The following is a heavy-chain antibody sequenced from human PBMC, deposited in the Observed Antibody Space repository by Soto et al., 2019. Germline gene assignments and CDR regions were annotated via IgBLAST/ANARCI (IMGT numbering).Heavy chain of an antibody. CDR3: ARDQPGYSYGYGLGY. J-gene: IGHJ4*02. D-gene: IGHD5-18*01. Sequence: GASVKVSCKASGYTFTSYAMHWVRQAPGQRLEWMGWINAGNGNTKYSQKFQGRVTITRDTSASTAYMELSSLRSEDTAVYYCARDQPGYSYGYGLGYWGPGTLVTVSS. CDR2: INAGNGNT. V-gene: IGHV1-3*01. CDR1: GYTFTSYA.